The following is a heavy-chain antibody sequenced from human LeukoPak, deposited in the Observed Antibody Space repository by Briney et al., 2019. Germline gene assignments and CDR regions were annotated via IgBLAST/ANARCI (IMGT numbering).Heavy chain of an antibody. CDR1: GFTFSSYG. D-gene: IGHD2-21*02. J-gene: IGHJ4*02. Sequence: GGSLRLSCAASGFTFSSYGMSWVRQAPGKGLEWVSAISGGGGSTYYADSVKGRFTFSRDNSKNTVYLQMNSLRAEDTAVYYCAKGRELDSVLVTAFDYWGQGTLVTVSS. CDR3: AKGRELDSVLVTAFDY. CDR2: ISGGGGST. V-gene: IGHV3-23*01.